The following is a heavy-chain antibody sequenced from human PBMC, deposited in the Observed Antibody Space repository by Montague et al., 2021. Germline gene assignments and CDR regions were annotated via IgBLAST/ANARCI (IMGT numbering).Heavy chain of an antibody. J-gene: IGHJ4*02. Sequence: SLRLSCAASGFTFSSYAMSWVRQTPGQGLEWVSTMNAGRGNTYYADSVKGRFTISRDNSKNTLYLQMNSLRAEDTAVYYCARDGPRTHYFVYWGQGALVTVPS. V-gene: IGHV3-23*01. CDR3: ARDGPRTHYFVY. CDR2: MNAGRGNT. CDR1: GFTFSSYA. D-gene: IGHD2-2*01.